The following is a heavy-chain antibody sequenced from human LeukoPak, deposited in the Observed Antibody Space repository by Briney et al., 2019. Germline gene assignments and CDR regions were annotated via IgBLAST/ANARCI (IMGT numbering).Heavy chain of an antibody. V-gene: IGHV3-11*01. D-gene: IGHD1-1*01. CDR2: IRSSGDTK. Sequence: GGSLRLSCAGSGFIFSDYYMSWIRQAPGKGLEWLSYIRSSGDTKYYADSVKGRFTISRDNAKKSLYLQMNSLRVEDTGVYYCAREGVATDSFEIWGQGTTVTVSS. CDR1: GFIFSDYY. CDR3: AREGVATDSFEI. J-gene: IGHJ3*02.